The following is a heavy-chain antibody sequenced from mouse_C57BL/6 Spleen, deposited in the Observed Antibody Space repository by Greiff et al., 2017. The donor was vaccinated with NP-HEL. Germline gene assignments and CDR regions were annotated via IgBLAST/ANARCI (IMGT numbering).Heavy chain of an antibody. CDR1: GYAFSSYW. CDR3: ARDGNYVYFDY. Sequence: VQRVESGAELVKPGASVKISCKASGYAFSSYWMNWVKQRPGKGLEWIGQIYPGDGDTNYNGKFKGKATLTADKSSSTAYMQLSSLTSEDSAVYFCARDGNYVYFDYWGQGTTLTVSS. V-gene: IGHV1-80*01. CDR2: IYPGDGDT. D-gene: IGHD2-1*01. J-gene: IGHJ2*01.